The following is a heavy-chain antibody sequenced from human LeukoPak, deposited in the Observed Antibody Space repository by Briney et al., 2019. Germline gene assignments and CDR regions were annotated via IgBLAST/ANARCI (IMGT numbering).Heavy chain of an antibody. J-gene: IGHJ4*02. CDR1: GDSISTYY. V-gene: IGHV4-59*01. CDR2: IYYSGST. CDR3: ARVYEDPKWLRLRYFDY. D-gene: IGHD5-12*01. Sequence: SETLSLTCTVSGDSISTYYWSWIRQPPGKGLEWIGYIYYSGSTNYNPSLKSRVTISADTSKNQFPLRLNSVIAADTAVYYCARVYEDPKWLRLRYFDYWGQGTLVTVSS.